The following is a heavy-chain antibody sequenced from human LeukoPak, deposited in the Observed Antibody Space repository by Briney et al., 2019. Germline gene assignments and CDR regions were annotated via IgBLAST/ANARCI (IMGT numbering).Heavy chain of an antibody. J-gene: IGHJ4*02. CDR3: AKDHRYFDWSPFHFDY. CDR1: GFTFSSYG. CDR2: ISGSGGST. Sequence: PGGSLRLSCAASGFTFSSYGMSWVRQAPGKGLEWVSAISGSGGSTYYADSVKGRFTISRDNSKNTLYLQMNSLRAEDTAVYYCAKDHRYFDWSPFHFDYWGQGTLVTVSS. V-gene: IGHV3-23*01. D-gene: IGHD3-9*01.